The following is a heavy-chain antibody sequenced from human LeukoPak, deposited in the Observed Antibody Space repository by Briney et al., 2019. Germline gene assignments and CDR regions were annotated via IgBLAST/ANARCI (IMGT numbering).Heavy chain of an antibody. V-gene: IGHV3-30*02. CDR3: AKDSRAPITMVRGVLDY. CDR2: IRYDGSNK. D-gene: IGHD3-10*01. CDR1: GFTFSSYG. Sequence: GGSLRLSCAAPGFTFSSYGMHWVRQAPGKGLEWVAFIRYDGSNKYYADSVKGRFTISRDNSKNTLYLQMNSLRAEDTAVYYCAKDSRAPITMVRGVLDYWGQGTLVTVSS. J-gene: IGHJ4*02.